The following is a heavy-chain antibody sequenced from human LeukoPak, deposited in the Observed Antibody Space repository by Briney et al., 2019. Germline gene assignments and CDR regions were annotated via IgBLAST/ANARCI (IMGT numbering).Heavy chain of an antibody. V-gene: IGHV3-30-3*01. CDR3: ARDRRIAARRWEPLDY. Sequence: PGGSLRLSCAASGFTFSSYAMHWVRQAPGKGLEWVAVISYDGSNKYYADSVKGRFTISRDNSKNTLYLQMNSLRAEDTAVYYCARDRRIAARRWEPLDYWGQGTLVTVSP. CDR2: ISYDGSNK. D-gene: IGHD6-6*01. CDR1: GFTFSSYA. J-gene: IGHJ4*02.